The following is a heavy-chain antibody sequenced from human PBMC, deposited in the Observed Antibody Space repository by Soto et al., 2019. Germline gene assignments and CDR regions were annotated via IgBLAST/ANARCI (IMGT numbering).Heavy chain of an antibody. V-gene: IGHV3-33*01. D-gene: IGHD6-6*01. Sequence: GGSLRLSCVASGFSFGSYGMHWVRQAPGKGLEWLAVIWYDVSNAYYADSVKGRFTISRDNSKNTLYLQMNSLRAEDTAVYYCAREINSSSSPWGQGTLVTVSS. CDR1: GFSFGSYG. J-gene: IGHJ5*02. CDR2: IWYDVSNA. CDR3: AREINSSSSP.